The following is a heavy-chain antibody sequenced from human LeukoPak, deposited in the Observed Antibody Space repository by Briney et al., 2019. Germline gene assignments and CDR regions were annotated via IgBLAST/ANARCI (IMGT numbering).Heavy chain of an antibody. CDR2: VYYSGST. V-gene: IGHV4-39*07. CDR3: AREVAVAGTKAVTPRSRNWFDP. Sequence: SETLSLTCTVSGGSISSSSYYWGWIRQPPGKGLEWIGSVYYSGSTYYNPSLKSRVTISVDTSKNQFSLRLSSVTAADTAVYYCAREVAVAGTKAVTPRSRNWFDPWGQGTLVTVSS. CDR1: GGSISSSSYY. D-gene: IGHD6-19*01. J-gene: IGHJ5*02.